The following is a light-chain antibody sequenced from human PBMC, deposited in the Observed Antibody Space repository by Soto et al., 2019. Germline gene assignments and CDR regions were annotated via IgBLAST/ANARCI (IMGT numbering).Light chain of an antibody. CDR3: QQHKSYPRT. CDR2: KAS. Sequence: DIQMTQSPSTLSASVGDRVTITCRASQSISSALVWYQQKPGKAPNLLIYKASSLEIGIPLRFSGSGSGTELTLTMCILQPENFETYYLQQHKSYPRTFSQGTKVEIK. V-gene: IGKV1-5*03. J-gene: IGKJ1*01. CDR1: QSISSA.